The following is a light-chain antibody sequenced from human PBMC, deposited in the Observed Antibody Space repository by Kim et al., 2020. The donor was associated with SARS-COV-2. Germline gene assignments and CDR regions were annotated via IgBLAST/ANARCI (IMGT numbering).Light chain of an antibody. Sequence: GQRVTISCSGSSPNIGSNYVYWYQQRPGTAPNLLIYGNNQRPSGVPDRFSGSISGSSASLSISGPGSEDEADYYCAAWYDGRSGRVFGGGTQLTVL. CDR1: SPNIGSNY. CDR3: AAWYDGRSGRV. CDR2: GNN. V-gene: IGLV1-47*01. J-gene: IGLJ3*02.